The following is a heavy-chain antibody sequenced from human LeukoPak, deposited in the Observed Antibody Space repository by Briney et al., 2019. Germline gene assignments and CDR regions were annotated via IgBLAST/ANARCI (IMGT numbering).Heavy chain of an antibody. V-gene: IGHV4-59*11. CDR3: ARDRLD. CDR1: GGSMSGHY. CDR2: VLYSGST. Sequence: SETLSLTCTVSGGSMSGHYWSWIRQPPGEGLQWMGFVLYSGSTNYNPSLESRVTISIDTSKNQFSLKLRSVTDADTAVYYCARDRLDWGQGTLVTVSS. J-gene: IGHJ4*02.